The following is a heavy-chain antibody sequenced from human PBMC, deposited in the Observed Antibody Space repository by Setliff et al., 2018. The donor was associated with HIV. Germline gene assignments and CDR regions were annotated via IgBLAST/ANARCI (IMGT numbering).Heavy chain of an antibody. CDR2: ISGSGGST. V-gene: IGHV3-23*01. J-gene: IGHJ6*03. CDR1: GFTFSSYA. CDR3: VTGGGPLVYYYYYMDV. Sequence: PGGSLRLSCAASGFTFSSYAMSLVRQAPGKGLEWVSAISGSGGSTYYADSVKGRFTISRDNSKNTLYLQMNSLRAEETAVYYCVTGGGPLVYYYYYMDVWGKGTTVTVSS. D-gene: IGHD3-10*01.